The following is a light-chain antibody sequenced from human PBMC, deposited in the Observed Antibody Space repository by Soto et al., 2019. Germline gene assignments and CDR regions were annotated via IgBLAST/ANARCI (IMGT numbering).Light chain of an antibody. CDR2: AAS. Sequence: DIQMTQSPSSLSASVGDRVTITCRASQGISNYLAWYLQKPGKVPNLLIYAASTLQSGVPSRFSGSGSGTDFSLTISSLQPEDVATYYCQKYNSAPRTFGQGTKVEIK. J-gene: IGKJ1*01. CDR3: QKYNSAPRT. V-gene: IGKV1-27*01. CDR1: QGISNY.